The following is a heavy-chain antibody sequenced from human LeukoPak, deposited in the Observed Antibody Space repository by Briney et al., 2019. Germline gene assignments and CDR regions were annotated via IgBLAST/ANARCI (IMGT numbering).Heavy chain of an antibody. CDR2: IVVGSGNT. D-gene: IGHD2-2*01. CDR1: GFTFTSSA. Sequence: GTSVKVSCKASGFTFTSSAMQWVRQARGQRLEWIGWIVVGSGNTNYAQKFQERVTITRDMSTSTAYMELSSLRSEDTAVYYCARDRYCSSTSCSHAFDIWGQGTMVTVSS. J-gene: IGHJ3*02. V-gene: IGHV1-58*02. CDR3: ARDRYCSSTSCSHAFDI.